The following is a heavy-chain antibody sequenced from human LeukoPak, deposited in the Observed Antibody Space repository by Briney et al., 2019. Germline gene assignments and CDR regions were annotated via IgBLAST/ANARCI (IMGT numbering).Heavy chain of an antibody. CDR1: GFRFSNYW. CDR2: IKTDGSET. D-gene: IGHD3-16*01. CDR3: VRFGPDHDMGL. Sequence: GGSLRLSCAAAGFRFSNYWMTWVRQAPEKGLEWLARIKTDGSETYYTISRDNAKSSLYLQTNSLRVEDTAVYHCVRFGPDHDMGLWGQGTTVTVS. V-gene: IGHV3-7*01. J-gene: IGHJ6*02.